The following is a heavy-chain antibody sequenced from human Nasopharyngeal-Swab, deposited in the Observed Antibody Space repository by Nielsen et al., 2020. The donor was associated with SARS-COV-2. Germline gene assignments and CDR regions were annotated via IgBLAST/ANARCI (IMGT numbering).Heavy chain of an antibody. CDR3: ARHHYDFWSGYYEGYFDY. V-gene: IGHV4-59*08. CDR2: IYYSGST. J-gene: IGHJ4*02. CDR1: GGSISSYY. Sequence: SETLSLTCTVSGGSISSYYWSWIRQPPGKGLEWIGYIYYSGSTNYNPSLKSRVTISVDTSKNQFSLKLSSVTAADTAVYYCARHHYDFWSGYYEGYFDYWGQGTPVTVSS. D-gene: IGHD3-3*01.